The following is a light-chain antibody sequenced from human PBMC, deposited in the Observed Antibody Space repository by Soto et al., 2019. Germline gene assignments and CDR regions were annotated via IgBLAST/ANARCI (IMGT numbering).Light chain of an antibody. CDR3: VAWDDSLSGRV. CDR1: GSNIGSHD. V-gene: IGLV1-47*02. Sequence: QSVLTQPPSASGTPGQRVTISCSGSGSNIGSHDVYWYQHLPGTAPKVLIYRNDQRPSEVPDRFSASRSGTSASLAISGLRSEDEADYYCVAWDDSLSGRVFGGGTKLTVL. J-gene: IGLJ3*02. CDR2: RND.